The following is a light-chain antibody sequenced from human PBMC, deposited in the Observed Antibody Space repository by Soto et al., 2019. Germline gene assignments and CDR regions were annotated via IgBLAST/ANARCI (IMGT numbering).Light chain of an antibody. J-gene: IGKJ1*01. Sequence: EIVLTQSPATLSLSPGERATLSCRARQSISSDLAWYQQKPGQAPRLLIYGASNRATGIPDRFSGSGSGTDFTLTISRLEPEDFAVYYCQQYGSSGTFGQGTKVDI. CDR3: QQYGSSGT. CDR2: GAS. V-gene: IGKV3-20*01. CDR1: QSISSD.